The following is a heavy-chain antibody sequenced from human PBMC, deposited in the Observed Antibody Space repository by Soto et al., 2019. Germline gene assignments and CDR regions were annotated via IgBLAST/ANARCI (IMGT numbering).Heavy chain of an antibody. CDR2: ISYDGSNK. CDR1: GFTFSSYG. J-gene: IGHJ6*02. D-gene: IGHD3-10*01. V-gene: IGHV3-30*18. CDR3: AKDRKTYGSGYYYYYGMDV. Sequence: QVQLVESGGGVVQPGRSLRLSCAASGFTFSSYGMHWVRQAPGKGLEWVAVISYDGSNKYYADSVKGRFTISRDNSKNTLYLQMNSLRAEDTAVYYCAKDRKTYGSGYYYYYGMDVWGQGNTVTVSS.